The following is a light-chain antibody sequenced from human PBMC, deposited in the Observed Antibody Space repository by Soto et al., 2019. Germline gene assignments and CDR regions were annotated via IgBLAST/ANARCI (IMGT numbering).Light chain of an antibody. V-gene: IGKV1-27*01. CDR3: QKYSSAPLT. J-gene: IGKJ4*01. CDR1: QGIAPY. CDR2: ATS. Sequence: DVQMTQSPSSLSAFVGDRVIITCRASQGIAPYLSWFQQKPGKVPKLLIYATSTLQSGVPSRFSGSGSGTDFTLTISSLQPEDIATYYCQKYSSAPLTFGGGTKVEIK.